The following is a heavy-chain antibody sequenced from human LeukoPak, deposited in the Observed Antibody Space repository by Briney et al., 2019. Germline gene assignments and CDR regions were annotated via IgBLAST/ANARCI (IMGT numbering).Heavy chain of an antibody. Sequence: PGGSLRLSCAASGFTFSSYSMNWVRQAPGKGLEWISYVSSGSNTIYYADSVKGRFTISRDNAKNSLYLQMKSLRAEDTAVYYCARVGQLLIYYCYYMDVWGKGTTVTVSS. V-gene: IGHV3-48*01. J-gene: IGHJ6*03. D-gene: IGHD1-7*01. CDR2: VSSGSNTI. CDR1: GFTFSSYS. CDR3: ARVGQLLIYYCYYMDV.